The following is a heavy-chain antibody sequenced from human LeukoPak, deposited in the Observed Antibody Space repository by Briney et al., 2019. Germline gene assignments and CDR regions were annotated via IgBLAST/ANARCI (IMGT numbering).Heavy chain of an antibody. CDR3: ARDDSYGLDN. V-gene: IGHV1-18*01. CDR1: GYTFTSYD. CDR2: MNPNSGNT. J-gene: IGHJ4*02. Sequence: ASVKVSCKASGYTFTSYDINWVRQATGQGLEWMGWMNPNSGNTNYAQKLQGRVTMTTDTSTSTAYMELRSLRSDDTAVYYCARDDSYGLDNWGQGTLVTVSS. D-gene: IGHD5-18*01.